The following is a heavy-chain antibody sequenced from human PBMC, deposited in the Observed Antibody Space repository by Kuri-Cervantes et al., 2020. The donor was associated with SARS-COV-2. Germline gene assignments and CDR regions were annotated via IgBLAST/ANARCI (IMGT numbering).Heavy chain of an antibody. CDR1: GGTFSSYA. CDR3: ARWEEADYYGMDV. D-gene: IGHD1-26*01. J-gene: IGHJ6*02. V-gene: IGHV1-69*04. CDR2: IIPILGIA. Sequence: SVKVSCKASGGTFSSYAISWVRQAPGQGLEWMGRIIPILGIANYAQKFQGRVTITADKSTSTAYMELSSLRSEDTAVYYCARWEEADYYGMDVWGQGTTVTVSS.